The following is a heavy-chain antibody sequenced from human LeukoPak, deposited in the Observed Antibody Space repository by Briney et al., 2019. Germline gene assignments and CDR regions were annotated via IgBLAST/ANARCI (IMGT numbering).Heavy chain of an antibody. CDR3: ASSIGHCTNGVCWGAFDI. D-gene: IGHD2-8*01. V-gene: IGHV1-2*06. J-gene: IGHJ3*02. CDR2: INPNSGGT. CDR1: GYTFTGYY. Sequence: ASVKVSCKASGYTFTGYYMHWVRQAPGQGLEWMGRINPNSGGTNYAQKFQGRVTMTRDTSISTAYMELSRLRSDDTAVYYFASSIGHCTNGVCWGAFDIWGQGTMVTVSS.